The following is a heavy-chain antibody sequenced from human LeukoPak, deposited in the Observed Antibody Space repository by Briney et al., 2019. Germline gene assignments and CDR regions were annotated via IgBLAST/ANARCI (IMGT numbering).Heavy chain of an antibody. Sequence: GGSLRLSCTASGFTFRTYGMVWVRQAPGKGLEWVAVIRYDGSNENYADSVKGRFSISRDNSKSTLFLQMNSLRVEDTAVYYCARNAYKHGGFDYWGRGALVTASS. CDR3: ARNAYKHGGFDY. V-gene: IGHV3-33*01. CDR1: GFTFRTYG. CDR2: IRYDGSNE. J-gene: IGHJ4*02. D-gene: IGHD5-24*01.